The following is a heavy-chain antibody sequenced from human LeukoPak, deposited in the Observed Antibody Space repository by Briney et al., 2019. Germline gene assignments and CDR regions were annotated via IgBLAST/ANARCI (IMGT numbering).Heavy chain of an antibody. CDR2: IYSGGST. V-gene: IGHV3-53*01. Sequence: GGSLRLSCAASGFTVSSNYMSWVRQAPGEGLEWVSVIYSGGSTYYADSVKGRFTISRDNSKNTLYLQMNSLRAEDTAVYYCARELWFGESGPFDLWGRGTLVTVSS. CDR1: GFTVSSNY. D-gene: IGHD3-10*01. J-gene: IGHJ2*01. CDR3: ARELWFGESGPFDL.